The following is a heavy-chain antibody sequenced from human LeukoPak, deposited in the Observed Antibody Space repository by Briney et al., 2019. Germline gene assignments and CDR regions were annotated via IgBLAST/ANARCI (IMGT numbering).Heavy chain of an antibody. CDR3: ARDQNYYYYYMDV. CDR2: ISSSSSYI. CDR1: GFTFSSYS. J-gene: IGHJ6*03. D-gene: IGHD2/OR15-2a*01. V-gene: IGHV3-21*01. Sequence: GGSLRLSCAASGFTFSSYSTNWVRQAPGKGLEWVSSISSSSSYIYYADSVKGRFTISRDNAKNSLYLQMNSLRAEDTAVYYCARDQNYYYYYMDVWGKGTTVTVSS.